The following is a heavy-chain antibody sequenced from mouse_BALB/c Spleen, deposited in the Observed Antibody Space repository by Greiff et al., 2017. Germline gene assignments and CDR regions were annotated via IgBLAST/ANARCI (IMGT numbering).Heavy chain of an antibody. D-gene: IGHD2-14*01. CDR2: INSNGGST. CDR1: GFTFSSYG. J-gene: IGHJ3*01. V-gene: IGHV5-6-3*01. CDR3: ARGYRYDKAWFAY. Sequence: EVQRVESGGGLVQPGGSLKLSCAASGFTFSSYGMSWVRQTPDKRLELVATINSNGGSTYYPDSVKGRFTISRDNAKNTLYLQMSSLKSEDTAMYYCARGYRYDKAWFAYWGQGTLVTVSA.